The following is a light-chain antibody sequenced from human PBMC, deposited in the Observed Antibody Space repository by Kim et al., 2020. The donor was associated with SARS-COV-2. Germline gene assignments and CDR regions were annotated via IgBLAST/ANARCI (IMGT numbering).Light chain of an antibody. CDR2: GAS. CDR3: QQYGASPYS. J-gene: IGKJ2*03. CDR1: QVVSNNY. Sequence: LSPGDGATLSCRASQVVSNNYLAWYQQKPGQAPRLLIYGASKRTTDFPDRFSGSGSGTDFTLTIDRLEPEDFAVYFCQQYGASPYSFGQGTKLEI. V-gene: IGKV3-20*01.